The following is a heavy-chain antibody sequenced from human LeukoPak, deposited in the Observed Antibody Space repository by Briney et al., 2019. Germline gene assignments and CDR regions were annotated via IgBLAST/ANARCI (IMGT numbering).Heavy chain of an antibody. CDR2: ISWNSGSI. V-gene: IGHV3-9*01. J-gene: IGHJ4*02. Sequence: GRSLRLSCAASGFTFDDYAMHWVRQAPGKGLEWVSGISWNSGSIGYADSVKGRFTISRDNAKNSLYLQMNSLRAEDTAVYYCARDEVQDWGQGTLVTVSS. CDR1: GFTFDDYA. CDR3: ARDEVQD.